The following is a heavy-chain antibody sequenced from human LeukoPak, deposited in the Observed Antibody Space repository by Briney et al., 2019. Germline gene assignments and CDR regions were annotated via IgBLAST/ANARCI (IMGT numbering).Heavy chain of an antibody. CDR1: GFTFSSHA. Sequence: GGSLRLSCAASGFTFSSHAMSWVRQAPGKGLEWVSAISGSGGSTYYADSVKGRFTISRDNSKNTLYLQMNSLRAEDTAVYYCAKGPYDSSGYYPYYFDYWGQGTLVTVSS. D-gene: IGHD3-22*01. J-gene: IGHJ4*02. CDR3: AKGPYDSSGYYPYYFDY. CDR2: ISGSGGST. V-gene: IGHV3-23*01.